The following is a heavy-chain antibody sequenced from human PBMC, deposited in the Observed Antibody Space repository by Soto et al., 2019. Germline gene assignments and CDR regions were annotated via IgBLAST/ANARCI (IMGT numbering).Heavy chain of an antibody. V-gene: IGHV3-23*01. D-gene: IGHD1-26*01. CDR2: ISGSGRTI. J-gene: IGHJ6*02. Sequence: GSLRLSCAASGLACSTEVMCWVRQAPGKGLEWVSSISGSGRTIYHADSMSCLFSIYRDNSKNSLYLQLNNLRVDDTAVYYCAKVGPSYYYGMDVWGQGTTVTVSS. CDR3: AKVGPSYYYGMDV. CDR1: GLACSTEV.